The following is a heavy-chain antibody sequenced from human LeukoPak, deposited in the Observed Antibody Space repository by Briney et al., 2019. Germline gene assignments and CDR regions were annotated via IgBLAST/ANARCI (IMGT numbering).Heavy chain of an antibody. J-gene: IGHJ4*02. CDR2: ISASGST. CDR3: AREITVTRPFDY. V-gene: IGHV4-4*07. CDR1: NGSISIYY. D-gene: IGHD4-17*01. Sequence: SETLSLTCTVSNGSISIYYWSWVRQPAGKGLEWVGRISASGSTNYNPSLKSRVTMSVDTSKNQFSLKLSSVTAADTAVYYCAREITVTRPFDYWGQGTLVTVSS.